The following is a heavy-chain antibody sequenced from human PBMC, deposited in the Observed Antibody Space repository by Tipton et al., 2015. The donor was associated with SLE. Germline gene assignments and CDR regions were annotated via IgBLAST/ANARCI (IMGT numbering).Heavy chain of an antibody. J-gene: IGHJ5*02. CDR3: ARETIDVYGYSYGPGWFDP. V-gene: IGHV4-59*01. CDR2: IYYSGST. Sequence: TLSLTCAVYGGSFSDYYWSWIRQPPGKGLEWIGYIYYSGSTNYNPSLKSRVTISVDTSKNQFSLKLSSVTAADTAVYYCARETIDVYGYSYGPGWFDPWGQGTLVTVSS. D-gene: IGHD5-18*01. CDR1: GGSFSDYY.